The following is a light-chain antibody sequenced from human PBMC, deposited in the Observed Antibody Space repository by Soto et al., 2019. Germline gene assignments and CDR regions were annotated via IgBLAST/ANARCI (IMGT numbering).Light chain of an antibody. J-gene: IGKJ2*01. CDR2: GAS. Sequence: EIVLTQSPGTLSLSPGERATLSCRASQSVSSSYLAWYQQKPGQAPRLLIYGASSRATGIPDRFSGSGSGTDFTLTISRLEPEDFAVYYCQQYASSPLVYTFGQGTKVDIK. CDR1: QSVSSSY. CDR3: QQYASSPLVYT. V-gene: IGKV3-20*01.